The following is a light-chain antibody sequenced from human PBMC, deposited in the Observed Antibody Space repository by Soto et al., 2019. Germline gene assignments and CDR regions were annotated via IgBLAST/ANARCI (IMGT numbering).Light chain of an antibody. CDR3: QQYGSSPPYT. V-gene: IGKV3-20*01. CDR2: GTS. J-gene: IGKJ2*01. Sequence: EIVLTQSPGTLSLSPGERATLSCRASQTVSGNYLAWYQQKPRQSPRLLIYGTSDRATGIPDRFSGSGSGTDFTLTITRVEPEDFAVYYCQQYGSSPPYTFGQGTKLEIK. CDR1: QTVSGNY.